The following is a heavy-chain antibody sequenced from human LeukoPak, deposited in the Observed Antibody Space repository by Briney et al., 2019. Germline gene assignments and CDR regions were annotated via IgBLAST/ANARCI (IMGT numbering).Heavy chain of an antibody. CDR3: ARGEGYYGSGSFIDY. J-gene: IGHJ4*02. D-gene: IGHD3-10*01. Sequence: ASVKVSCKASGYTFTSYGISWVRQAPGQGLEWMGWISAYNGNTNYAQKLQGRVTMTTDTSTSTAYMELRSLRSDDTAVYYCARGEGYYGSGSFIDYWGQGTLVTVSS. CDR2: ISAYNGNT. CDR1: GYTFTSYG. V-gene: IGHV1-18*01.